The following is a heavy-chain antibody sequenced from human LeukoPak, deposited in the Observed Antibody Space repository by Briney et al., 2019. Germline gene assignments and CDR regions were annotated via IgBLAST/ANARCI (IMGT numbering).Heavy chain of an antibody. CDR3: ARVGPLIAAYYMDV. V-gene: IGHV1-18*01. D-gene: IGHD6-6*01. J-gene: IGHJ6*03. CDR2: ISAYNGNT. CDR1: GYTFTSYG. Sequence: ASVKVSCRASGYTFTSYGISWVRQAPGQGLEWMGWISAYNGNTNYAQKLQDRVTMTTDTSTSTAYMELRSLRSDDTAVYYCARVGPLIAAYYMDVWGKGTTVIVAS.